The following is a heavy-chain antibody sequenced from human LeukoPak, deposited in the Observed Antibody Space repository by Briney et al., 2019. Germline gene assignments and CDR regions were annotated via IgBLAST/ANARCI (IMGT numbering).Heavy chain of an antibody. Sequence: SETLSLTCTVSGGSISSYYWSWIRQPPGKGLEWIGYIYYSGSTNYNPSLKSRVTISVDTSKNQFSLKLSSVTAADTAVYYCARAEVMITFGGVIVSPDAFDIWGQGTMVTVSS. CDR3: ARAEVMITFGGVIVSPDAFDI. J-gene: IGHJ3*02. V-gene: IGHV4-59*01. CDR1: GGSISSYY. D-gene: IGHD3-16*02. CDR2: IYYSGST.